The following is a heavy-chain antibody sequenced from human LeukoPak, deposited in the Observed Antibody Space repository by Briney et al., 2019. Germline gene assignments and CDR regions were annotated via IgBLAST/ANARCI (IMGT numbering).Heavy chain of an antibody. Sequence: GGSLRLSCAASGFTFSSYSMNWVRQAPGKGLEWVSSISSSSSYIYYADSVKGRFTISRDNAKNSLYLQMNSLRAEDTAVSYWAGLENGWGELNSWGQGTRATVSS. CDR2: ISSSSSYI. J-gene: IGHJ4*02. CDR3: AGLENGWGELNS. CDR1: GFTFSSYS. D-gene: IGHD3-16*01. V-gene: IGHV3-21*01.